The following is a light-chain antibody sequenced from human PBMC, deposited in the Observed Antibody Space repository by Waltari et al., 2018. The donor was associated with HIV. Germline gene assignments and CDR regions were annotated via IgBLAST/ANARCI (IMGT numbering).Light chain of an antibody. CDR3: QQYNDWLEPT. J-gene: IGKJ4*01. CDR1: QSVFNN. Sequence: ILLTQSTATLSVSPGDRATLSCTASQSVFNNLAWYQQRPGQAPRLLIYGASTRITTVPDRFSGSGSGTEFTLTINNLQSEDLGLYYCQQYNDWLEPTFGGGTKVEV. CDR2: GAS. V-gene: IGKV3-15*01.